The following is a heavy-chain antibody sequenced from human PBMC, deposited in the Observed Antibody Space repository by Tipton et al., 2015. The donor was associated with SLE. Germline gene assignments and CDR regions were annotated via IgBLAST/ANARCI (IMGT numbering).Heavy chain of an antibody. J-gene: IGHJ3*02. CDR1: GFTFSSYA. D-gene: IGHD3-22*01. CDR3: AKGQEYYDSSGYYFPDAFDI. Sequence: VQLVQSGGGVVQPGRSLRLSCAASGFTFSSYAMHWVRQAPGKGLEWVSYISSSGSSIYYADSVKGRFTISRDNSKNTLYLQMNSLRAEDTAVYYCAKGQEYYDSSGYYFPDAFDIWGQGTMVTVSS. V-gene: IGHV3-48*01. CDR2: ISSSGSSI.